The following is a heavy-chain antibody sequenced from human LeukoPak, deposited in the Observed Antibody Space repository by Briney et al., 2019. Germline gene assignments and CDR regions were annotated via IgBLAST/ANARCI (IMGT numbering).Heavy chain of an antibody. CDR3: AKALLSYSSFFDY. J-gene: IGHJ4*02. CDR1: GFTFSTYV. CDR2: ISGTGDTT. D-gene: IGHD6-6*01. Sequence: GGSLRLSCAASGFTFSTYVMSWVPQAPGKGLEWVSTISGTGDTTFYRDSVKGRFHLPRDNSKNTLYLQMNSLRAEDTAVYYCAKALLSYSSFFDYWGQGTLVSVSS. V-gene: IGHV3-23*01.